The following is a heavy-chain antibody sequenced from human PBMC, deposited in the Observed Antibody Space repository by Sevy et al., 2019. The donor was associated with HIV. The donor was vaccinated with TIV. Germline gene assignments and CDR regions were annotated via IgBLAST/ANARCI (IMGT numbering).Heavy chain of an antibody. CDR3: ARDSSSPTPYYYYMDV. CDR1: GGSISSYY. J-gene: IGHJ6*03. V-gene: IGHV4-59*01. D-gene: IGHD6-6*01. Sequence: SETLSLTCTVSGGSISSYYWSWIRQPPGKGLEWIGYIYYSGSTNCNPSLKSRVTISVDTSKNQFSLKLSSVTAADTAVYYCARDSSSPTPYYYYMDVWGKGTTVTVSS. CDR2: IYYSGST.